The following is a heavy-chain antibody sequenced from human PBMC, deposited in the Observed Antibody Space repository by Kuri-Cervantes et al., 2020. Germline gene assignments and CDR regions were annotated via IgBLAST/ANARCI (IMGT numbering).Heavy chain of an antibody. V-gene: IGHV3-7*03. CDR1: GFTFSSYW. J-gene: IGHJ4*02. Sequence: GGSLKLSCAASGFTFSSYWMSWVRQAPGKGLEWVANVKTDGREKYYVDSVRGRFTISRDFAKNSLYLQMNNLRVEDTAMYYCSRDEEWGQGTLVTVSS. CDR3: SRDEE. CDR2: VKTDGREK.